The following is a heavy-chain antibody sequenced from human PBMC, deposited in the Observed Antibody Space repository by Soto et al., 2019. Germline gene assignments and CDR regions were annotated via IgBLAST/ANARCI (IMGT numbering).Heavy chain of an antibody. CDR3: VREYYGSGVL. CDR1: GLTFASYT. Sequence: GGSLRLSCAASGLTFASYTMSWVRQAPGKGLQWVSYISDGGHNTYYADSVKGRFTISRDDLLGTLYLQMNSLRAEDTALYYCVREYYGSGVLWGQGTLVTVSS. V-gene: IGHV3-23*01. CDR2: ISDGGHNT. D-gene: IGHD3-10*01. J-gene: IGHJ4*02.